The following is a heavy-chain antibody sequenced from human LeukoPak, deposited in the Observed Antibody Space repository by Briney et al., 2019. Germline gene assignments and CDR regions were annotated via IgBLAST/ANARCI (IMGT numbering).Heavy chain of an antibody. V-gene: IGHV3-23*01. CDR1: GFTFSTYA. CDR2: ISKSGDAT. D-gene: IGHD3-16*02. J-gene: IGHJ4*02. CDR3: AKSLGVGGYTRYKGFDQ. Sequence: GGSLRLSCAASGFTFSTYAMSWVRQAPGEGLEWVSVISKSGDATYYADSVKGRFTISRDNSKNTLYLQMNSLRAEDTAAYYCAKSLGVGGYTRYKGFDQWGQGTLVVVSS.